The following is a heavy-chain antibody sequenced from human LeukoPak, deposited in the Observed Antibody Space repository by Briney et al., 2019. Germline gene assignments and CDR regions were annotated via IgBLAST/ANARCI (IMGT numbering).Heavy chain of an antibody. D-gene: IGHD3-16*01. Sequence: KTSQTLSLTCTVSGGSISSGGYYWSWIRQPPGKGLEWIGYIYHSGSTYYNPSLKSRVTISVDRSKNQFSLKLSSVTAADTAVYYCARAHSLGPPRYWGQGTLVTVSS. CDR3: ARAHSLGPPRY. CDR2: IYHSGST. CDR1: GGSISSGGYY. J-gene: IGHJ4*02. V-gene: IGHV4-30-2*01.